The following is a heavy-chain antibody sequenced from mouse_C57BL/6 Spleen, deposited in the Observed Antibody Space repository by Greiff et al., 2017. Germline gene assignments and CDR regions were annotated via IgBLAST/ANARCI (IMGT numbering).Heavy chain of an antibody. CDR3: ARQGRSFAY. J-gene: IGHJ3*01. CDR2: ISGGGGNT. Sequence: EVMLVESGGGLVKPGGSLKLSCAASGFTFSSYTMSWVRQTPEKRLEWVATISGGGGNTYYPDSVKGRFTISRDNAKNTLYLQMSSLRSEDTALYYCARQGRSFAYWGQGTLVTVSA. V-gene: IGHV5-9*01. CDR1: GFTFSSYT. D-gene: IGHD1-1*01.